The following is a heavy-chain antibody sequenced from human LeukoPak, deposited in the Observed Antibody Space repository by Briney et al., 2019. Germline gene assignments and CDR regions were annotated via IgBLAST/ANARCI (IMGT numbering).Heavy chain of an antibody. CDR1: GYTFTRYY. V-gene: IGHV1-18*04. CDR2: ISAYNGNT. Sequence: ASGNFSCKPSGYTFTRYYMHWVQDAPGQGLKWKGWISAYNGNTNYAQKLQGRVTMTTDPSTSTAYMELRSLRSDDTAVYYCARVQYYYDSSGYYDSDYWGQGTLVTVSS. J-gene: IGHJ4*02. D-gene: IGHD3-22*01. CDR3: ARVQYYYDSSGYYDSDY.